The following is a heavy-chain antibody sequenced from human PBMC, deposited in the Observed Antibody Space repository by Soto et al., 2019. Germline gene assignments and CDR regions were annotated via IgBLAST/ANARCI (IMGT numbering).Heavy chain of an antibody. CDR2: IYHSGST. J-gene: IGHJ4*02. CDR3: ARGITIFPYFDY. D-gene: IGHD3-9*01. V-gene: IGHV4-30-2*01. CDR1: GGSISSGGYS. Sequence: PSETLSLTCAVSGGSISSGGYSWSWIRQPPGKGLEWIGYIYHSGSTYYNPSLKSRVTISVDRSKNQFSLKLSSVTAADTAVYYCARGITIFPYFDYWGQGTLVTVSS.